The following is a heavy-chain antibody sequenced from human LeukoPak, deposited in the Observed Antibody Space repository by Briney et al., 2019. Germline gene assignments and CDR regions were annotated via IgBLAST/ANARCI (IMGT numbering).Heavy chain of an antibody. CDR1: GGSLSGYH. CDR3: ARDKQPGDN. D-gene: IGHD7-27*01. CDR2: IFYSGDT. Sequence: SETLSLTCTVSGGSLSGYHWGWIRQPPGKGLEWIGYIFYSGDTTYNPSLMSRVTISIDTPKNQFPLKMTSATAADTAVYFCARDKQPGDNWGPGTLVTVSS. V-gene: IGHV4-59*01. J-gene: IGHJ4*02.